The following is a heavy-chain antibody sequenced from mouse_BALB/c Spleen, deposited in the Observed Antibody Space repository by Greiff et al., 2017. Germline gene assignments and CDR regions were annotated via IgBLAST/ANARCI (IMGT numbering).Heavy chain of an antibody. D-gene: IGHD1-2*01. Sequence: QVQLQQPGAELVKPGASVKLSCKASGYTFTSYWMHWVKQRPGQGLEWIGEIDPSDSYTNYNQKFKGKATLTVDKSSSTAYMQLSSLTSEDSAVYYCAIITTAPSYVDYWGQGTTLTVSS. J-gene: IGHJ2*01. V-gene: IGHV1-69*02. CDR3: AIITTAPSYVDY. CDR2: IDPSDSYT. CDR1: GYTFTSYW.